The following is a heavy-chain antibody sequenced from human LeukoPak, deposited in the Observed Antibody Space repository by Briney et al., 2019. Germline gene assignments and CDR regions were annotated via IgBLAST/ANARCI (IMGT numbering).Heavy chain of an antibody. V-gene: IGHV5-51*01. CDR3: ASPFFRSGWYYFDY. Sequence: GESLKISCKGSGYSFSNYWIGWVRQIPGKGLEWMGIIYPGDSDTTYSPSFQGQVTISADKSISTAYLQWSSLKASDTAMYYCASPFFRSGWYYFDYWGQGTLVTVSS. J-gene: IGHJ4*02. D-gene: IGHD6-19*01. CDR2: IYPGDSDT. CDR1: GYSFSNYW.